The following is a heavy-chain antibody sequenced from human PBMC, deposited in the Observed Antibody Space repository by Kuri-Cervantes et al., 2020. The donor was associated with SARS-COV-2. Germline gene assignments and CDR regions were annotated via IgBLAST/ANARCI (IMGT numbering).Heavy chain of an antibody. J-gene: IGHJ4*02. CDR3: ASNLNSRDGYHYPFDY. CDR1: GFTLSNYA. D-gene: IGHD5-24*01. CDR2: ISFDGSHK. Sequence: GESLKISCVASGFTLSNYAMHWVRQAPGEGLEWVAGISFDGSHKFYADSVTGRFTISRDNSQNTLFLQVDSLRAEDTVIYYCASNLNSRDGYHYPFDYWGQGTVVTVSS. V-gene: IGHV3-30*04.